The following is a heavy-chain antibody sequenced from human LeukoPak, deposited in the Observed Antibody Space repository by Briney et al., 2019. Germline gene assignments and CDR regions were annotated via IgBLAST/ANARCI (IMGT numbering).Heavy chain of an antibody. V-gene: IGHV3-53*01. J-gene: IGHJ4*02. CDR3: ASIRIGGPAYCSGGSCSGTDY. CDR2: IYSGGST. D-gene: IGHD2-15*01. CDR1: GFTVSSNY. Sequence: GGSLRLSCAASGFTVSSNYMSWVRQAPGKGLEWVSVIYSGGSTYYADSVKGRFTISRDNSKNTLYLQMNSLRAEDTAVYYCASIRIGGPAYCSGGSCSGTDYWGQGTLVTVSS.